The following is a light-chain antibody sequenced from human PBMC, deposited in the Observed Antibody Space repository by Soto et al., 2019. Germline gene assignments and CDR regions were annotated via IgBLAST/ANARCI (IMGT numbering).Light chain of an antibody. V-gene: IGKV1-6*02. Sequence: RTQSPISLPASIGCRVTITSGASQWISNGLAWYQQKPGTAPKVLIYHASNLQSGVPSRFSGSGSGTDFTLTISSRQPEDLAVYYCLQDYNSPWTFGQGTKV. J-gene: IGKJ1*01. CDR3: LQDYNSPWT. CDR1: QWISNG. CDR2: HAS.